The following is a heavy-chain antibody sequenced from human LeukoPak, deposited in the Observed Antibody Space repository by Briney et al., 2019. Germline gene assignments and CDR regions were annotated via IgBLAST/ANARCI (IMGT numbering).Heavy chain of an antibody. Sequence: SETLSLTCTVSGYSISSGYYWGWIRQPPGKGLEWIRSIYHSGSTYYNPSLKSRVTISVDTSKNQFSLKLSSVTAADTAVYYCARCSTTGEFDYWGQGTLVTVSS. CDR2: IYHSGST. CDR1: GYSISSGYY. D-gene: IGHD1-1*01. CDR3: ARCSTTGEFDY. V-gene: IGHV4-38-2*02. J-gene: IGHJ4*02.